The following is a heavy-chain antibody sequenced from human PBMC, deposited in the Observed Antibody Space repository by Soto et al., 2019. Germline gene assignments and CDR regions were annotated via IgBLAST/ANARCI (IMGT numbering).Heavy chain of an antibody. J-gene: IGHJ5*02. Sequence: SETLSLTCAVYGGSFSGYYWSWIRQPPGKGLEWIGEINHSGSTNYNPSLKSRVTISVDTSKNQFSLKLSSVTAADTAVYYCARGYPVMVRGVIIKNWFDPWGQGTLVTVSS. D-gene: IGHD3-10*01. V-gene: IGHV4-34*01. CDR1: GGSFSGYY. CDR2: INHSGST. CDR3: ARGYPVMVRGVIIKNWFDP.